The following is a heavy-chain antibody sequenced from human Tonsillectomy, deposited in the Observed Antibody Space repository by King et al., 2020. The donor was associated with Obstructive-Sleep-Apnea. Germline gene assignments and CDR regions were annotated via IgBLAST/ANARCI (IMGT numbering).Heavy chain of an antibody. CDR1: GDSISTSYY. D-gene: IGHD2-21*01. J-gene: IGHJ4*02. V-gene: IGHV4-39*07. CDR3: ARGPSLGEENDY. CDR2: IYYIGNT. Sequence: QLQESGPGLVKPSETLSLTCTVSGDSISTSYYWTWIRQPPGKGLEWLGTIYYIGNTYYNPSLKSRVTLSVDTSKNQFSLKLSSVTAADTAVYYCARGPSLGEENDYWGQGTLVTVSS.